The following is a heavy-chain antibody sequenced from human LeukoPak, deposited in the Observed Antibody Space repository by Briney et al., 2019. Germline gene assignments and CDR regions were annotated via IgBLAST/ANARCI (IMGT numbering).Heavy chain of an antibody. J-gene: IGHJ5*02. CDR1: GFTFSSYA. CDR3: ARSPYLYNWFDP. Sequence: GGSLRLSCAASGFTFSSYAMSWVRQAPGKGLEWVSAISGSGGSTYYADSVKGRFTISRDNSKNTLYLQMNSLRAEDTAVYYCARSPYLYNWFDPWGQGTLVTVSS. D-gene: IGHD3-10*01. V-gene: IGHV3-23*01. CDR2: ISGSGGST.